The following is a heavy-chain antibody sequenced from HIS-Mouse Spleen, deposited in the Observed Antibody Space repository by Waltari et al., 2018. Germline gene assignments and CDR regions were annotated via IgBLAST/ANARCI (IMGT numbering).Heavy chain of an antibody. CDR2: IKSKTDGGTT. CDR1: GCTFITPG. D-gene: IGHD3-10*01. CDR3: TTELLWFGELAAFDI. J-gene: IGHJ3*02. Sequence: EVQLVESGGGLVKPGGALRLSCAASGCTFITPGISWVRQAPGKGLEWVGRIKSKTDGGTTDYAAPVKGRFTISRDDSKNTLYLQMNSLKTEDTAVYYCTTELLWFGELAAFDIWGQGTMVTVSS. V-gene: IGHV3-15*01.